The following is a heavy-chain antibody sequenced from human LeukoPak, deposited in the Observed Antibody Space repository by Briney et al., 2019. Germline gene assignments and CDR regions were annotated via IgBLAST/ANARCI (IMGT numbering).Heavy chain of an antibody. V-gene: IGHV1-2*02. CDR1: GYTFTGYY. D-gene: IGHD1-7*01. Sequence: ASVKVSCKASGYTFTGYYMHWVRQAPGQGLEWMGWINPNSGGTNYAQKFQGRVTMTRDTSISTAYMELSRLRSDDTAVYYCARVSCPYNWNYVWFDPWGQGTLVTVSS. CDR2: INPNSGGT. CDR3: ARVSCPYNWNYVWFDP. J-gene: IGHJ5*02.